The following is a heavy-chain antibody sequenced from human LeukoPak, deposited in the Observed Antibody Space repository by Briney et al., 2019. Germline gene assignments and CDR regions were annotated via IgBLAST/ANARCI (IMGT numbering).Heavy chain of an antibody. CDR1: GYTFTSYD. Sequence: GASVKVSCKASGYTFTSYDINWVRQATGQGLEWMGGIIPIFGTANYAQKFQGRVTITTDESTSTAYMELSSLRSEDTAVYYCARGGGYCSSTSCYPLEYFQHWGQGTLVTVSS. CDR2: IIPIFGTA. CDR3: ARGGGYCSSTSCYPLEYFQH. V-gene: IGHV1-69*05. D-gene: IGHD2-2*01. J-gene: IGHJ1*01.